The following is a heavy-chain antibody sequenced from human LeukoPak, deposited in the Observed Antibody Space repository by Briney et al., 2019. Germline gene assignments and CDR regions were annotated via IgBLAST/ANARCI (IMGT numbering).Heavy chain of an antibody. Sequence: PGGSLRLFCAASGITLSTYWMSCVRQAPGKGLEWVANINKEGSEKNYVDSVKGRFTISRDNAKNSLYLQMNSLRAEDTALYYCARGGLYWHIWGQGTMVTVSS. CDR2: INKEGSEK. CDR1: GITLSTYW. J-gene: IGHJ3*02. V-gene: IGHV3-7*04. D-gene: IGHD2-15*01. CDR3: ARGGLYWHI.